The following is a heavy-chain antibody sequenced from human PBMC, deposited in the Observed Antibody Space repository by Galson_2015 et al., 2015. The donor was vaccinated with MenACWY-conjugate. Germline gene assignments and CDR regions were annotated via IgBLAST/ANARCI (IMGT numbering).Heavy chain of an antibody. CDR2: VYYSGST. V-gene: IGHV4-39*01. D-gene: IGHD3-22*01. J-gene: IGHJ4*02. Sequence: ETLSLTCTVSGGSINSNNYYWGWIRQTPGKGLEWIGSVYYSGSTYYNPSLNSRVTVSVDTSENQFTLKLSSVTAADTAVYYCARHYYYSNGPHDYWGQGTLVTVSS. CDR1: GGSINSNNYY. CDR3: ARHYYYSNGPHDY.